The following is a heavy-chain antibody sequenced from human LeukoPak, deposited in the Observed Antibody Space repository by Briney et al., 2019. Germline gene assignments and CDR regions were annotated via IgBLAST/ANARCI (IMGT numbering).Heavy chain of an antibody. J-gene: IGHJ6*03. D-gene: IGHD1-7*01. Sequence: PSETLSLTCTVSGGSISSSSYYWGWIRQPPGKGLEWIGSIYYSGSTYYNPSLKSRVTISVDTSKNQFSLKLSSVTAADTAVYYCARGPHDAYTNWNYPYYYYYMDVWGKGTTVTVSS. V-gene: IGHV4-39*07. CDR2: IYYSGST. CDR1: GGSISSSSYY. CDR3: ARGPHDAYTNWNYPYYYYYMDV.